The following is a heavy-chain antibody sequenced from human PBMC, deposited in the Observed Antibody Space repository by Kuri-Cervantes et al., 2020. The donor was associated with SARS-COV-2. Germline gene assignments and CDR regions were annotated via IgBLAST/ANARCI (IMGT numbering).Heavy chain of an antibody. D-gene: IGHD3-3*01. CDR1: GFTFSSYG. CDR3: AREARVRFLGRNNWFDP. V-gene: IGHV3-33*08. J-gene: IGHJ5*02. Sequence: GESLKISCAASGFTFSSYGMHWVRQAPGKGLEWVAVIWYDGSNKYYADSVKGRFTISRDNSKNTLYLQMNSLRAEDTAVYYCAREARVRFLGRNNWFDPWGQGTLVTVSS. CDR2: IWYDGSNK.